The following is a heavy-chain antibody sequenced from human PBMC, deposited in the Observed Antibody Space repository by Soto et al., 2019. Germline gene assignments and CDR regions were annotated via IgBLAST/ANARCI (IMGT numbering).Heavy chain of an antibody. J-gene: IGHJ4*02. V-gene: IGHV4-59*08. Sequence: SETLSLTCTVSGGSISSYYWSWIRQPPGKGLEWIGYIYYSGSTNYNPSLKSRVTISVDTSKNQFSLKLSSVTAADTAVYYCARLDCSGGSCYSYFDSWGQGTLVTVSS. CDR1: GGSISSYY. D-gene: IGHD2-15*01. CDR2: IYYSGST. CDR3: ARLDCSGGSCYSYFDS.